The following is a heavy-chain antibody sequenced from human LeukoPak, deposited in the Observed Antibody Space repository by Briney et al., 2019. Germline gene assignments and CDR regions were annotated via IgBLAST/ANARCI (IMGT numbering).Heavy chain of an antibody. D-gene: IGHD2-15*01. J-gene: IGHJ4*02. CDR1: GFTVSSNS. CDR2: IYSGGNT. CDR3: ARDHVVASGAVAY. V-gene: IGHV3-53*01. Sequence: PGGSLRLSCTVSGFTVSSNSWSWVRQAPGKGLEWVSFIYSGGNTHYSDSVRGRFTISRDNSKNTLHLQMDSLTIEDSALYYCARDHVVASGAVAYWGQGTLVTVSS.